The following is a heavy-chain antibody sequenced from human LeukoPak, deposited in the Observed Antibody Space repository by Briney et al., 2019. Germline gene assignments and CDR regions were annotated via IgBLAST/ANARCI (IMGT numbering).Heavy chain of an antibody. J-gene: IGHJ4*02. CDR1: GGSISSYY. D-gene: IGHD3-22*01. CDR3: ARGARYYDSSGYYQIRFDY. Sequence: SETLSLSCTVSGGSISSYYWSWIRQPPGKGLEWIGYIYCSGSTNYNPSLKSRVTMSVDTSKNQFSLKLSSVTTADTAVYYCARGARYYDSSGYYQIRFDYWGQGTLVTVSS. CDR2: IYCSGST. V-gene: IGHV4-59*01.